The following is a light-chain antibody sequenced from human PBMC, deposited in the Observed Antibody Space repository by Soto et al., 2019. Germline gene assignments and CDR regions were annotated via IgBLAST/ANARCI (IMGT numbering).Light chain of an antibody. V-gene: IGLV2-14*03. Sequence: SVETQPASVSGSPGQSITISCTGTSSDVGGFNSVSWYQLRPGTAPKLILYDVVDRPSGVSYRFSGSKSGNTASLTISGLQAPDEADYFCSSYTSTMTNVFGSGTKVTVL. CDR1: SSDVGGFNS. J-gene: IGLJ1*01. CDR2: DVV. CDR3: SSYTSTMTNV.